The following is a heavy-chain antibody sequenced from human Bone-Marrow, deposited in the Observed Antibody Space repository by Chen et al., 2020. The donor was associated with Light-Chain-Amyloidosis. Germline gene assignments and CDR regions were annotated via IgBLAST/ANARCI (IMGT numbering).Heavy chain of an antibody. Sequence: EVQLEQSGPEVKKTGESLQISCKGSGYTFPNYWIGWVRQMPGKGLEWMGVIYPDDSDARYSPSFEGQVTISADKSITTAYLQWRSLKASDTAMYYCARRRDGYNVDYWGQGTLVTVSS. CDR2: IYPDDSDA. D-gene: IGHD5-12*01. CDR1: GYTFPNYW. CDR3: ARRRDGYNVDY. V-gene: IGHV5-51*01. J-gene: IGHJ4*02.